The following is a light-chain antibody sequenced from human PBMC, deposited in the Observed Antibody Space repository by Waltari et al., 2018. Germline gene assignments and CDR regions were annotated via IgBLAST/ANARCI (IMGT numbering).Light chain of an antibody. J-gene: IGKJ1*01. CDR3: QQYNSAWA. V-gene: IGKV4-1*01. CDR2: WAS. CDR1: QSVFYSSNNKNY. Sequence: DIVMTQSPDSLAVSLGERATINCKSSQSVFYSSNNKNYLAWYQHKPGQPPKLLIHWASTRESGVPDRFSGSGSGTDFTLTISSLQADDFATYYCQQYNSAWAFGQGTKVEVK.